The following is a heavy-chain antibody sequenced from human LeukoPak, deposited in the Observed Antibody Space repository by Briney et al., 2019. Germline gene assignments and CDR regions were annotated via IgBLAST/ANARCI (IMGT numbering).Heavy chain of an antibody. D-gene: IGHD3-10*01. V-gene: IGHV3-30-3*01. CDR3: ARRGSGTYSHYDY. J-gene: IGHJ4*02. CDR1: GFTFNTYA. Sequence: GGSLRLSCAASGFTFNTYAIHWVRQAPGKGLEWVAVISYDGGNKYYTDSVKGRFTISRDNSKNTLYLQMNSLRAEDAAVYYCARRGSGTYSHYDYWGQGTLVTVSS. CDR2: ISYDGGNK.